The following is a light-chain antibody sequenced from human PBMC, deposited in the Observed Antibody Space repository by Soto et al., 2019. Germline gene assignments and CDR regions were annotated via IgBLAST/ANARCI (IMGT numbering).Light chain of an antibody. CDR3: QQRSNWPRT. J-gene: IGKJ1*01. Sequence: PGKRGTLACRASQSVSSSYLSWYQQKPGQAPRLLIYGASTRATGIPARFSGSGSGTDFTLTISSLEPEDFAVYYCQQRSNWPRTFGQGTKV. CDR1: QSVSSSY. CDR2: GAS. V-gene: IGKV3D-20*02.